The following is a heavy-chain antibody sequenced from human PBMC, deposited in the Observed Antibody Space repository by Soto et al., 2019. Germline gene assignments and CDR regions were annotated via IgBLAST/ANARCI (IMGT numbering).Heavy chain of an antibody. CDR2: IRSKAYGGTT. CDR3: TVGGQWLKQDY. J-gene: IGHJ4*02. D-gene: IGHD6-19*01. Sequence: GGSLRLSCTASGFTFGDYAMSWARQAPGKGLEWVGFIRSKAYGGTTEYAASVKGRFTISRDDSKSIAYLQMNSLKTEDTAVYYCTVGGQWLKQDYWGQGTLVTVSS. V-gene: IGHV3-49*04. CDR1: GFTFGDYA.